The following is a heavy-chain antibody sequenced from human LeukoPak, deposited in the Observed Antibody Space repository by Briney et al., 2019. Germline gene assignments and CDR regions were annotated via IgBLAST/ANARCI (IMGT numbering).Heavy chain of an antibody. CDR3: VGDAFDI. J-gene: IGHJ3*02. D-gene: IGHD3-16*01. CDR1: GFTFSTYG. CDR2: ISSSSSTI. Sequence: PGGSLRLSCAASGFTFSTYGMHWVRQAPGKGLEWVSYISSSSSTIYYADSVKGRFTISRDNAKNSLYLQMNSLRAEDTAVYYCVGDAFDIWGQGTMVTVSS. V-gene: IGHV3-48*01.